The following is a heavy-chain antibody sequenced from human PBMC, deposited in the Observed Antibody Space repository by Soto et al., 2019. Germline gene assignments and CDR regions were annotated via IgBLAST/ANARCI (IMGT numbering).Heavy chain of an antibody. V-gene: IGHV4-31*03. Sequence: QVQLQESGPGLVKPSQTLSLTCTVSGGSISSGDYYWSWIRQHPGKGLEWIGYIYYSGSTYYNPSLKSRVTISVDTSKNQFSLKLSSVTAADTAVYYCARSGAVVPAAMRRYNWFDPWGQGTLVTVSS. J-gene: IGHJ5*02. CDR3: ARSGAVVPAAMRRYNWFDP. D-gene: IGHD2-2*01. CDR2: IYYSGST. CDR1: GGSISSGDYY.